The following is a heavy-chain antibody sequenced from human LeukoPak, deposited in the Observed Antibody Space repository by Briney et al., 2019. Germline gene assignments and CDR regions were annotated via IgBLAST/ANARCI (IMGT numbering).Heavy chain of an antibody. D-gene: IGHD3-10*01. CDR1: GGSISTYY. CDR3: ARWAAGSGTSGFDY. CDR2: ISYTVTS. Sequence: SETLSLTCTVSGGSISTYYWSWIRQPPGKGLEWIGYISYTVTSNYNPSLKSRVTISVDTSKNQFSLKLSSVTAADTAVYYCARWAAGSGTSGFDYWGQGTLVTVSS. J-gene: IGHJ4*02. V-gene: IGHV4-59*01.